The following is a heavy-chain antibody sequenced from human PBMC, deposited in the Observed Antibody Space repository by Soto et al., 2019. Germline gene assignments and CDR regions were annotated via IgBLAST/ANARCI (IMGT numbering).Heavy chain of an antibody. CDR2: IYYSGST. CDR3: ERGEYNWKNGEFRGFDP. D-gene: IGHD1-20*01. CDR1: GGSISSGGYY. J-gene: IGHJ5*02. Sequence: QVQLQESGPGLVKPSQTLSLTCTVSGGSISSGGYYWSWIRQHPGKGLEWIGYIYYSGSTYYNPSLKSRVTISVDTSKHEMSLKLSSVTAADTAVYYCERGEYNWKNGEFRGFDPWGRGTLVTVSS. V-gene: IGHV4-31*03.